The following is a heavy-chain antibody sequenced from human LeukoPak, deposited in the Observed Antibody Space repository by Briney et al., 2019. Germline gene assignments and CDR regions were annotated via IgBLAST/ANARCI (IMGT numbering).Heavy chain of an antibody. D-gene: IGHD3-10*01. CDR1: SGSISTSNYY. CDR2: IFYSGST. CDR3: ARDAARQYVVRGVIADY. V-gene: IGHV4-39*07. Sequence: SSETLSLTCTVSSGSISTSNYYWGWVRQPPGKALEWIGNIFYSGSTYYNPSLKSRVTISVDTSKNQFSLKLSSVTAADTAVYYCARDAARQYVVRGVIADYWGQGTLVTVSS. J-gene: IGHJ4*02.